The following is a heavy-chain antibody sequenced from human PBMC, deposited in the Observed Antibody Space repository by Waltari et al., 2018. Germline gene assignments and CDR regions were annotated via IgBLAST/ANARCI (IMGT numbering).Heavy chain of an antibody. J-gene: IGHJ6*03. D-gene: IGHD4-4*01. CDR1: GYTLTSYA. V-gene: IGHV7-4-1*02. CDR2: INTKTGTP. CDR3: ARDPTTVNYYYYYMDV. Sequence: QVQLVQSGSELKKPGASVKVSCKASGYTLTSYAVNWVRQAPGQRLEWMGWINTKTGTPTYAQGFTGRFVFSLDTSVSTAYLQISSLKAEDSAVYYCARDPTTVNYYYYYMDVWGKGTTVTVSS.